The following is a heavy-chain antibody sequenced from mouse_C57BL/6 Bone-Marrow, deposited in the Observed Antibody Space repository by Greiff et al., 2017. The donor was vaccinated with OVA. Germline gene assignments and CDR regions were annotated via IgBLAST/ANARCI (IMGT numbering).Heavy chain of an antibody. CDR3: ARHYGYEGYFDV. Sequence: EVQGVESGGGLVQPGGSLKLSCAASGFTFSDYYMYWVRQTPEKRLEWVAYISNGGGSTYYPDTVQGRFTISRDNAKNTLYLQMSRLKSEDTAMYYCARHYGYEGYFDVWGTGTTDTVSS. D-gene: IGHD2-2*01. CDR1: GFTFSDYY. J-gene: IGHJ1*03. V-gene: IGHV5-12*01. CDR2: ISNGGGST.